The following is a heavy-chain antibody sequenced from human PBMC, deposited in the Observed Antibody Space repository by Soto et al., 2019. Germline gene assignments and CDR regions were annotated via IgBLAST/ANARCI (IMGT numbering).Heavy chain of an antibody. D-gene: IGHD2-21*02. CDR3: AREDDGGDRDYYGLDV. CDR2: VHYSGSV. V-gene: IGHV4-30-4*01. Sequence: QVQLQQSGPGLVKPSQTLSLTCTVSGGSISFDHYHWTWIRQPPGKGLEWIGYVHYSGSVLYNPSLQSRVSISVETSKNQFSLKLSSVTAADTAVYFCAREDDGGDRDYYGLDVWGQGNTVTVSS. CDR1: GGSISFDHYH. J-gene: IGHJ6*02.